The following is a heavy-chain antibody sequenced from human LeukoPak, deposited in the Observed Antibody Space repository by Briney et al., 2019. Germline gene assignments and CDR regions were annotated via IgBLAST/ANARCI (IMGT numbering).Heavy chain of an antibody. Sequence: GGSLRLSCAASGFTVSSNYMSWVRQAPGKGLEWVSVIYSGGSTYYADSVKGRFTISRDNSKNTLYLQMNSLRAEDTAVYYCARDQGDYYDSSGYYPGAWGQGTLVTVSS. J-gene: IGHJ5*02. CDR1: GFTVSSNY. D-gene: IGHD3-22*01. CDR3: ARDQGDYYDSSGYYPGA. V-gene: IGHV3-66*01. CDR2: IYSGGST.